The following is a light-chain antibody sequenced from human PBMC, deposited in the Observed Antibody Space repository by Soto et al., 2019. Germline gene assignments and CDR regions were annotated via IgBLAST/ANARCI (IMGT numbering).Light chain of an antibody. CDR2: DVS. Sequence: QSALTQPRSVSGSPGQSVTISCTGTSSDVGGYNYVSWYQQHPGKAPKLMIYDVSKRPSGVPDRFSGSKSVNTASLTISGLQAEDEADYYCCSDAGSVVFGGGTKVTVL. CDR3: CSDAGSVV. CDR1: SSDVGGYNY. J-gene: IGLJ2*01. V-gene: IGLV2-11*01.